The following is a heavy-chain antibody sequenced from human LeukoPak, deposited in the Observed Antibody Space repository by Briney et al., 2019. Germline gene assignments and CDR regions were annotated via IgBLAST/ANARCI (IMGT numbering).Heavy chain of an antibody. Sequence: ASVKVSCKASGGTFSSYAISWVRQAPGQGLEWMGGIIPIFGTANYAQKFQGRVTITTDESTSTASMELSSLRSEDTAVYYCASNSGSQRFDYWGQGTLVTVSS. CDR2: IIPIFGTA. D-gene: IGHD1-26*01. V-gene: IGHV1-69*05. CDR3: ASNSGSQRFDY. J-gene: IGHJ4*02. CDR1: GGTFSSYA.